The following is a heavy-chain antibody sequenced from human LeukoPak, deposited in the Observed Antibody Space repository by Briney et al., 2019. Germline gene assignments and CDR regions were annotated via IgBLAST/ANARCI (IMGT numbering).Heavy chain of an antibody. CDR2: ISWNSGST. Sequence: GGSLRLSCAASGFTFDGCAMHWVRQAPGKGLEWVSSISWNSGSTDYADSVRGRFTISRDNAKNSLYLQMNSLKAGDTALYYCAKEGSVCTNGICRYFDYWGQGTLVTVSS. V-gene: IGHV3-9*01. CDR3: AKEGSVCTNGICRYFDY. D-gene: IGHD2-8*01. CDR1: GFTFDGCA. J-gene: IGHJ4*02.